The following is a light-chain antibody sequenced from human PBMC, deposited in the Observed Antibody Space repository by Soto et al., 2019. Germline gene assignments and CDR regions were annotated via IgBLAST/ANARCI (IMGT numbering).Light chain of an antibody. Sequence: DIVMTQSPLSLPVTPGEPASISCRSSQSLLHSSGYNYLDWYLQKPGQSPHLLIHLGSVRASGVPARFSGSGSGTDFTLRISRVEAEDVAVYYCMQALQTPWTFGQGTKVEIK. CDR1: QSLLHSSGYNY. CDR3: MQALQTPWT. CDR2: LGS. V-gene: IGKV2-28*01. J-gene: IGKJ1*01.